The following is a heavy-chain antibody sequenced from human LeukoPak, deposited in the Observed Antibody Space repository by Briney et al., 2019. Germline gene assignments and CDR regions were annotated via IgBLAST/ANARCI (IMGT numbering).Heavy chain of an antibody. J-gene: IGHJ6*03. CDR2: IYYSGST. CDR1: GGSISSYY. V-gene: IGHV4-59*01. CDR3: ARGIEAGMVRGFNYMDV. D-gene: IGHD3-10*01. Sequence: PSETLSLTCTASGGSISSYYWSWIRQPPGKGLEWIGYIYYSGSTNYNPSLKSRVTISVDTSKNQFSLKLSSVTAADTAVYYCARGIEAGMVRGFNYMDVWGKGTTVTISS.